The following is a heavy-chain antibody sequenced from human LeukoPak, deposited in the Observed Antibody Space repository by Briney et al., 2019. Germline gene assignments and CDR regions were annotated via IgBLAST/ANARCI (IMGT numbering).Heavy chain of an antibody. V-gene: IGHV3-74*01. D-gene: IGHD3-10*01. J-gene: IGHJ4*02. Sequence: PGGSLRLSCAASGFTLSSYWMHWVRQAPGKGLVWVSRINSDGSSTSYADSVKGRFTISRDNAKNTLYLQMNSLRAEDTAVYYCASWRRDYYGSGSYYKRDYWGQGTLVTVSS. CDR1: GFTLSSYW. CDR3: ASWRRDYYGSGSYYKRDY. CDR2: INSDGSST.